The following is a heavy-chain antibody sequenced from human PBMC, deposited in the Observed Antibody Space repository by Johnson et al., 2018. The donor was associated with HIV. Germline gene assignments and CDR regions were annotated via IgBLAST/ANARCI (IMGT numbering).Heavy chain of an antibody. CDR3: ARAPEVRGVDAFDI. D-gene: IGHD3-10*01. Sequence: VQLVESGGGLVQPGGSLRLSCAASGFTFSSYAMSWVRQAPGKGLEWVSGINWNGGSTGYADYVKGRFTISRDNAKNSLYLQMNSLRAEDTALYYCARAPEVRGVDAFDIWGQGTVVTVSS. V-gene: IGHV3-20*04. CDR1: GFTFSSYA. J-gene: IGHJ3*02. CDR2: INWNGGST.